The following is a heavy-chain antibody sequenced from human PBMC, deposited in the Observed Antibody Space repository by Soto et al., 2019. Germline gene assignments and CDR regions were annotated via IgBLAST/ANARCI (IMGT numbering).Heavy chain of an antibody. V-gene: IGHV4-39*01. CDR3: VRYDRINMKPYSPEGFHI. CDR1: GDSISSSNSH. Sequence: KPSETLSLTCTVSGDSISSSNSHWGWTRQPPGKGLEYIGSVYYGGAIFYSGNIYYNPSLKSRVTISVDTSKNQFSLRLSSVTAADTGVYYCVRYDRINMKPYSPEGFHIWGQGTMVTVPS. D-gene: IGHD3-3*02. J-gene: IGHJ3*02. CDR2: VYYGGAIFYSGNI.